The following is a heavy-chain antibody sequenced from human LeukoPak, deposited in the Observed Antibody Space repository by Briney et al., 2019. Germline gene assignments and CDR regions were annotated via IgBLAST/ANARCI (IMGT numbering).Heavy chain of an antibody. CDR2: ISGSGGST. V-gene: IGHV3-23*01. CDR3: AKNGSVRVSGFFDY. J-gene: IGHJ4*02. CDR1: GFTFSSYA. Sequence: GGSLRLSCAASGFTFSSYAMSWVRQAPGKGLEWVSAISGSGGSTYYADSVKGRFTISRDNSKNTLYLQMNSLRTEDTAVYYCAKNGSVRVSGFFDYWGQGTLVTVSS. D-gene: IGHD2-8*01.